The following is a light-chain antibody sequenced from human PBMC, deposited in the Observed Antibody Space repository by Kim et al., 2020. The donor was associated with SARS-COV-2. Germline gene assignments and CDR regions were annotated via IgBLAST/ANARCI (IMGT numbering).Light chain of an antibody. CDR1: QNVNSN. Sequence: EIAMTQSQATLSVSPGERATLSCRASQNVNSNLVWYQQKPGQAPRLLIYGASARATGIPDRFSGSGSGTEFTLTIRSLQPEDFAIYYCQQYNNWPRTFGGGTKVDIK. J-gene: IGKJ4*01. V-gene: IGKV3-15*01. CDR2: GAS. CDR3: QQYNNWPRT.